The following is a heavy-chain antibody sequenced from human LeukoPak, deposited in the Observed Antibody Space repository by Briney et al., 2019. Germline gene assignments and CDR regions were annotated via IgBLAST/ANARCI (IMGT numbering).Heavy chain of an antibody. Sequence: GGSLRPSCAAPGFTFSSYWMHWVRQAPGKGLVWVSRINSDGSSTSYADSVKGRFTISRDNAKNTLYLQMNSLRAEDTAVYYCARGPSLYCSGGSCYYGDFDYWGQGTLVTVSS. CDR1: GFTFSSYW. V-gene: IGHV3-74*01. CDR3: ARGPSLYCSGGSCYYGDFDY. CDR2: INSDGSST. D-gene: IGHD2-15*01. J-gene: IGHJ4*02.